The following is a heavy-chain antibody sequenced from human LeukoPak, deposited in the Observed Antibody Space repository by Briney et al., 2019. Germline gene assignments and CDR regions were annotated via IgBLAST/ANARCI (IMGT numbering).Heavy chain of an antibody. J-gene: IGHJ4*02. CDR2: INHSGTT. CDR3: AREIGRKQLVPGY. CDR1: GGSFSGYY. D-gene: IGHD6-13*01. V-gene: IGHV4-34*01. Sequence: SETLSFTCAVYGGSFSGYYWSWIRQPPGKGLEWIGEINHSGTTNYNPSLKSRVTISVDTSKNQFSLKLSSVTAADTAVYYCAREIGRKQLVPGYWGQGTLVTVSS.